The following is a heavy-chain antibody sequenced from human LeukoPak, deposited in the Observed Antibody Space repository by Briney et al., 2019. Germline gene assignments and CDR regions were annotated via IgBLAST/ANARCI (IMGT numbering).Heavy chain of an antibody. CDR2: IRSNGGAI. V-gene: IGHV3-48*04. D-gene: IGHD6-19*01. J-gene: IGHJ4*02. Sequence: GASLRLSCTASGFTFSDFSMNWVRQAPGKGLEWISYIRSNGGAISYADSVKGRYTTSRDNAKNSLYLQMNSLRAEDTAVYYRARIRGGWFLDSWGQGTLVTVSS. CDR3: ARIRGGWFLDS. CDR1: GFTFSDFS.